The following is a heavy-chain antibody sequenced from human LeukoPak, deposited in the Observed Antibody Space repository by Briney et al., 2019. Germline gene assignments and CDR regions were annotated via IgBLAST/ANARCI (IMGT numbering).Heavy chain of an antibody. J-gene: IGHJ2*01. CDR3: ARRVTTGSYFDL. Sequence: GGSLRLSCAASGFTFSSYSMNWVRQAPGKGLEWVSSISSSSSYIYYADSVKGRFAISRDNAKNSLYLQMNSLRAEDTAVYYCARRVTTGSYFDLWGRGTLVTVSS. D-gene: IGHD4-17*01. CDR2: ISSSSSYI. CDR1: GFTFSSYS. V-gene: IGHV3-21*01.